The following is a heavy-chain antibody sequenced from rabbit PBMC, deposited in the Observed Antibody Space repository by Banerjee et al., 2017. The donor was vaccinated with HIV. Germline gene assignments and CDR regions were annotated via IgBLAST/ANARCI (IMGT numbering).Heavy chain of an antibody. CDR3: ARGATMTMVITMDYFNL. D-gene: IGHD2-1*01. CDR1: GFSFSSSYY. Sequence: QEHLEESGGDLVKPEGSLTLTCTASGFSFSSSYYMCWVRQAPGKGLEWIACIYAGSSGSTYYASWAKGRFTISKTSSTTVTLQMTSLTAADTATYFCARGATMTMVITMDYFNLWGQGTLVTVS. V-gene: IGHV1S45*01. CDR2: IYAGSSGST. J-gene: IGHJ4*01.